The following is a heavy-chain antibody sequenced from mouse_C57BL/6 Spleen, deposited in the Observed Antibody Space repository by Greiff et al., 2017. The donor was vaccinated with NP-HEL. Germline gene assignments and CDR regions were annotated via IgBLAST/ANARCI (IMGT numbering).Heavy chain of an antibody. CDR2: IHPNSGST. CDR3: ARIPSYYGSSYDWYFDV. CDR1: GYTFTSYW. J-gene: IGHJ1*03. V-gene: IGHV1-64*01. Sequence: QVQLQQPGAELVKPGASVKLSCKASGYTFTSYWMHWVKQRPGQGLEWIGMIHPNSGSTNYNEKFKSKATLTVDKSSSTAYMQLSSLTSEDSAVYYCARIPSYYGSSYDWYFDVWGTGTTVTVSS. D-gene: IGHD1-1*01.